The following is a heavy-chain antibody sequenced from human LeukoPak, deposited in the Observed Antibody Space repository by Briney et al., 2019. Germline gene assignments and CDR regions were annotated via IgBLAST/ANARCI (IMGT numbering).Heavy chain of an antibody. CDR1: GGSVSSSTYY. Sequence: SETLSLTCTVSGGSVSSSTYYWGWIRQPPGKGLEWIGSIYYSGSTYYNPSLKSRVTISLDTSKNQFSLKLSSVTAADTAMYYCARETSSSPDYWGQGTLVTVSS. D-gene: IGHD6-6*01. CDR2: IYYSGST. CDR3: ARETSSSPDY. J-gene: IGHJ4*02. V-gene: IGHV4-39*07.